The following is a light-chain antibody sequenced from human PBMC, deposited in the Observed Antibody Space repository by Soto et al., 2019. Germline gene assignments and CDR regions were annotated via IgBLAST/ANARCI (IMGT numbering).Light chain of an antibody. CDR2: PES. CDR3: QQSTKIPRT. CDR1: QTINNY. J-gene: IGKJ1*01. V-gene: IGKV1-39*01. Sequence: DIQMTQSPSSLSASVGDRVTITCRASQTINNYVSWYQQKPGNAPKSLIYPESTLQRGLPTRFSGSRYGTDFTLTINSLQREDSAIYYCQQSTKIPRTFGQGTKVEI.